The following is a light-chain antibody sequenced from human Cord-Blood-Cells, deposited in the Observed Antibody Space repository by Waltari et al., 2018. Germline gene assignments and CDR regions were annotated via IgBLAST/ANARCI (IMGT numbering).Light chain of an antibody. CDR1: QSISSY. Sequence: DSQMTQSPSSLSASVGDRVTITCRESQSISSYLNWYQQKPGKAPKRLIYAASSLQSGVPSKFSGSGSGTDFTLTISSLQPEDFATYYCQQSYSTPFTFGPGTKVDIK. V-gene: IGKV1-39*01. CDR3: QQSYSTPFT. J-gene: IGKJ3*01. CDR2: AAS.